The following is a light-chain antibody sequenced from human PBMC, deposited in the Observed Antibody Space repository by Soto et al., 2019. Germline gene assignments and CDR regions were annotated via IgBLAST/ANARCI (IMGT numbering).Light chain of an antibody. CDR1: SSNIANNY. CDR3: GTWDSSLSAVV. CDR2: DNN. Sequence: QSVLTQPPSVSAAPGQKVTISCSGSSSNIANNYVSWYQQLPETAPRLLIYDNNKRPSGIPDRFSGSKSGTSATLGITGLQTGDEADYYCGTWDSSLSAVVFGGGTKVTVL. J-gene: IGLJ2*01. V-gene: IGLV1-51*01.